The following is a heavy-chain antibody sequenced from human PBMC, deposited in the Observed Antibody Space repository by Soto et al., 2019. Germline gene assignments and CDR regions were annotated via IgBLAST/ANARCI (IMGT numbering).Heavy chain of an antibody. V-gene: IGHV3-23*01. CDR3: AKDGFVGYYGAGSPRHRWFAS. CDR2: TRDSGGST. D-gene: IGHD3-10*01. CDR1: GLTFRTYA. J-gene: IGHJ5*01. Sequence: HPGGSLRLSCTPSGLTFRTYAMSWAGQAPGKGLEWVSATRDSGGSTYYAYSVKGRFTISIDNSKIALYLKMNSLRAEDTAVYYCAKDGFVGYYGAGSPRHRWFASWRQGTLVTVSS.